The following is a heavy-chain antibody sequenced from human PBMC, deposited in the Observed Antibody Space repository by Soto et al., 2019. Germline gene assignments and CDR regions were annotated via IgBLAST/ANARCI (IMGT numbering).Heavy chain of an antibody. Sequence: SETLSLTCAVYGGSFSGYYWSWILQPPWKGLEWIGEINHSGSTNYNPSLKSRVTISVDTSKNQFSLKLSSVTAADTAVYYCARGVGVPPRPPGYYYMDVWGKGTTVTVSS. CDR2: INHSGST. J-gene: IGHJ6*03. CDR1: GGSFSGYY. V-gene: IGHV4-34*01. D-gene: IGHD3-10*01. CDR3: ARGVGVPPRPPGYYYMDV.